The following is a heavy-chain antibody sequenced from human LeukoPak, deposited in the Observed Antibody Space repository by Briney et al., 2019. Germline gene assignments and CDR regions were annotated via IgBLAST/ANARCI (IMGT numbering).Heavy chain of an antibody. J-gene: IGHJ3*02. CDR1: GGSISSSSYY. CDR2: IYYSGST. Sequence: SETLSLTCTVSGGSISSSSYYWGWIRQPPGKGLEWIGSIYYSGSTYYNPSLKSRVTISVDTSKNQFSLKLSSVTAADTAVYYCARAIGSGWDGNDAFDIWGQGTMVTVSS. D-gene: IGHD6-19*01. CDR3: ARAIGSGWDGNDAFDI. V-gene: IGHV4-39*07.